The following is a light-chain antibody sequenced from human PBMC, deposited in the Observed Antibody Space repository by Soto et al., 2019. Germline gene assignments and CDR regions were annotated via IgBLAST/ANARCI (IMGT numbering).Light chain of an antibody. CDR3: QKYSSVPV. J-gene: IGKJ3*01. V-gene: IGKV1-27*01. Sequence: DIQMTQSPTSLSASVGDRVTITCRASQGIRNYVAWYQQIPGKAHKLLIYAASTLQSGVPSRFSGSGSGTDYTLPINGLQPEDVATYSCQKYSSVPVFGPGTKVEIK. CDR2: AAS. CDR1: QGIRNY.